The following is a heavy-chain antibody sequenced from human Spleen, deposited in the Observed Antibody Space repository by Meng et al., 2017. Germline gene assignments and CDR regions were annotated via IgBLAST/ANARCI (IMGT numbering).Heavy chain of an antibody. CDR2: IFSNDEK. Sequence: SGPTLVKPTQTLTLTCTFSGFSLSNAKVGVSWIRQPPGKTLEWLAHIFSNDEKSYSTSLKSRLTISKGTSKSQVILIMTNMDPVDTATYYCARIDKSGSSTLGGWSFDLWGRGTLVTVSS. D-gene: IGHD1-26*01. CDR1: GFSLSNAKVG. J-gene: IGHJ2*01. CDR3: ARIDKSGSSTLGGWSFDL. V-gene: IGHV2-26*01.